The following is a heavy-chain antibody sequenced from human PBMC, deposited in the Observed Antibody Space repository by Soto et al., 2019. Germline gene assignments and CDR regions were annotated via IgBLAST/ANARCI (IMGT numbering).Heavy chain of an antibody. CDR1: GFTFSSYA. CDR3: AKDLRSSSWYGY. CDR2: ISGSGGST. V-gene: IGHV3-23*01. D-gene: IGHD6-13*01. J-gene: IGHJ4*02. Sequence: EVQLLESGGGLVQPGGSLRLSCAASGFTFSSYAMSWVRQAPGKGLEWVSAISGSGGSTYYADSVKGRFTISRDNSKNTLYLQMNSLRAEDTSVYYCAKDLRSSSWYGYWGQGTLVTVSS.